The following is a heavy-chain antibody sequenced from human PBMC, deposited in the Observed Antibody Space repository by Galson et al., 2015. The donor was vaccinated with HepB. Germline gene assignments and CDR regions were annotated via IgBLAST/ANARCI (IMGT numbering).Heavy chain of an antibody. D-gene: IGHD3-10*02. V-gene: IGHV6-1*01. J-gene: IGHJ3*02. CDR2: TYYRSKWYN. Sequence: CAISGDSVSSHSAAWNWIRQSPSRGLEWLGRTYYRSKWYNDYAVSVKSRITINPDTSKNQFSLQLNSVTPEDTAVYYCARDLTNYVGGAFDIWGQGTMVTVSS. CDR1: GDSVSSHSAA. CDR3: ARDLTNYVGGAFDI.